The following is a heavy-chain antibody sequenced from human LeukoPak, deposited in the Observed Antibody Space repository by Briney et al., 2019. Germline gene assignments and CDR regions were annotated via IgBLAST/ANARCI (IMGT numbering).Heavy chain of an antibody. CDR1: GYTFTGYY. D-gene: IGHD3-16*01. CDR3: ARSHLGEGIADY. J-gene: IGHJ4*02. V-gene: IGHV1-2*02. Sequence: ASVKVSCKASGYTFTGYYMHWVRQAPGQGLEWMGWINPSSGGTNYAQKFQGRVTMTRDTSISTAYMELSRLRSDDTAVYYCARSHLGEGIADYWGQGTLVTVSS. CDR2: INPSSGGT.